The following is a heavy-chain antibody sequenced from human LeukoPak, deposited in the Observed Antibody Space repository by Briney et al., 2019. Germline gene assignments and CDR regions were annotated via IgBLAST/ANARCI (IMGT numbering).Heavy chain of an antibody. CDR1: GGTFSSYA. V-gene: IGHV1-69*04. CDR3: ARVYCSRTSCYNWFDP. J-gene: IGHJ5*02. CDR2: IIPILGIA. Sequence: AASVKVSCKASGGTFSSYAISWVRQAPGQGLEWMGRIIPILGIANYAQKFQGRVTITADKSTSTAYMELSSLRSQDTDVYYCARVYCSRTSCYNWFDPWGQGTLVTVSS. D-gene: IGHD2-2*01.